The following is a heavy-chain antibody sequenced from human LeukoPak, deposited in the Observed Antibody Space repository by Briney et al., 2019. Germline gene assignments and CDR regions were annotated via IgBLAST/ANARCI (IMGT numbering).Heavy chain of an antibody. CDR1: GYTFTDYY. D-gene: IGHD3-3*01. V-gene: IGHV1-2*02. CDR3: ARVDVPDFWSGYSDPRIDY. CDR2: INPNSGGT. Sequence: ASVKVSCKASGYTFTDYYMHWVRQAPGQGLEWMGWINPNSGGTNYAQKFQGRVTMTRDTSISTAYMELSRLRSDDTAVYYCARVDVPDFWSGYSDPRIDYWGQGTLVTVSS. J-gene: IGHJ4*02.